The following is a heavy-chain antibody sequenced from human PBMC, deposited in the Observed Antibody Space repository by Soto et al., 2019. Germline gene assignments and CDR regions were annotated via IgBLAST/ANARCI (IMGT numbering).Heavy chain of an antibody. CDR2: INPKSGGT. Sequence: ASVKVACKTSGYRFTGYSVPWGRQDPGHGPEGMGWINPKSGGTKYAQKLQGRVTMTRDTSISTVFMELSRVTSDDTAVYYCAREVWSRGNFITGKLFDYWGQGSLVTVS. D-gene: IGHD1-20*01. V-gene: IGHV1-2*02. J-gene: IGHJ4*02. CDR1: GYRFTGYS. CDR3: AREVWSRGNFITGKLFDY.